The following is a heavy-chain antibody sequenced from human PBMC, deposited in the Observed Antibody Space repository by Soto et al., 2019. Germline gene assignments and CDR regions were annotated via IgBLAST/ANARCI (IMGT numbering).Heavy chain of an antibody. V-gene: IGHV4-34*01. CDR1: GGSFSGYI. J-gene: IGHJ6*02. CDR2: INHSGSA. CDR3: ARVPDV. Sequence: SETLSLTCDVYGGSFSGYIWTWIRQTPGKGLQWIGQINHSGSANYNPSLKSRVTISVDRSKNQFSLKLNSVTAADTAVYYCARVPDVWGQGTTVTVAS.